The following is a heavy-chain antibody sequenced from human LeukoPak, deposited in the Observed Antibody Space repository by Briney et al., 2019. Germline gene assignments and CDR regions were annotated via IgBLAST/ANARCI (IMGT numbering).Heavy chain of an antibody. J-gene: IGHJ4*02. D-gene: IGHD3-3*01. CDR3: ARGRGLGVVSPYFDY. CDR1: GFSVSNNY. V-gene: IGHV3-53*01. Sequence: GGSLRLSCVVSGFSVSNNYIIWVRQAPGNGLERVSVIYGDGRTSHSASVRGRFTISRDNSMNIVSLQMNNLRAEDTAVYYCARGRGLGVVSPYFDYWGQGTLVTVSS. CDR2: IYGDGRT.